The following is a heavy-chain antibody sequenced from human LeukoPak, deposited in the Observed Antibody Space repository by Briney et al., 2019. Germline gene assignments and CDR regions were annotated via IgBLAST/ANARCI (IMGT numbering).Heavy chain of an antibody. CDR2: MNPNSGNT. CDR1: GYTFTSYD. Sequence: ASVKVSCKASGYTFTSYDINWVRQATGQGLEWMGWMNPNSGNTGYAQKFQGRVTMTRNTSISTAYMELSSLRSEDTAAYYCARGLSSGYYSGRAFDIWGQGTMVTVSS. CDR3: ARGLSSGYYSGRAFDI. J-gene: IGHJ3*02. D-gene: IGHD3-22*01. V-gene: IGHV1-8*01.